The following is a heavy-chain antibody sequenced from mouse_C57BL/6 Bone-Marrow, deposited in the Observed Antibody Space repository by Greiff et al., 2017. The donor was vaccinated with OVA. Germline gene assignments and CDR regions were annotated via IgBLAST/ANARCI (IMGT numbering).Heavy chain of an antibody. J-gene: IGHJ2*01. CDR3: AGQGYDGSSPRDGFDY. CDR1: GFTFSSYG. V-gene: IGHV5-6*02. D-gene: IGHD1-1*01. CDR2: ISSGGSYT. Sequence: DVKLQESGGDLVKPGGSLKLSCAASGFTFSSYGMSWVRQTPDKRLERVATISSGGSYTYYPDSVKGRFTISRDNAKNTLYLHMSSLKSEDTAMYDCAGQGYDGSSPRDGFDYWGQGTTLTVSS.